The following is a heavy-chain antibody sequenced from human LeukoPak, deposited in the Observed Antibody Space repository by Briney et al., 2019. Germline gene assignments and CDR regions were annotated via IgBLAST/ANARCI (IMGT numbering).Heavy chain of an antibody. D-gene: IGHD3-16*01. Sequence: PSETLSLTCTVSGGTISSGGYYWSWIRQHPGKGLEWIGYIYYSGSTYYNPSLKSRVTISVDTSKNQFSLKLSSVTAADTAVYYCARAGVGWGKSLAFDIWGQGTMVTVSS. CDR1: GGTISSGGYY. CDR3: ARAGVGWGKSLAFDI. V-gene: IGHV4-31*03. CDR2: IYYSGST. J-gene: IGHJ3*02.